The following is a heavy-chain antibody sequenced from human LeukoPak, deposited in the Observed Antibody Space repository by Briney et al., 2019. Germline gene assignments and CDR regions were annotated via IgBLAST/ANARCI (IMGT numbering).Heavy chain of an antibody. V-gene: IGHV3-30*02. CDR3: ASPERVWGSYPRN. Sequence: GGSLRLSCAASGFTISDYGMHWVRQAPGKGLEWVAFIRIDGTNKNYADSVKGRFTISRDNSRNTLFLQMNSLRAEDTAVYYCASPERVWGSYPRNWGQGTLVTVSS. CDR2: IRIDGTNK. CDR1: GFTISDYG. J-gene: IGHJ4*02. D-gene: IGHD3-16*02.